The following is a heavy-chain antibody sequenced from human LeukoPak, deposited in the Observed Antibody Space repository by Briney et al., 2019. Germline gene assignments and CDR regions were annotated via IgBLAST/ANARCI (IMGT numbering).Heavy chain of an antibody. Sequence: KRSQTLSLTCAISGDSVSSNGAAWNWIRQSPSRGLEWLGRTYYRSKWYNDYAVSVKSRIIINADSSTNHFSLNMESMTPEDTALYYCARENYYHTSGYYDSWGQTTPVTVSS. CDR1: GDSVSSNGAA. D-gene: IGHD3-22*01. J-gene: IGHJ4*02. CDR2: TYYRSKWYN. V-gene: IGHV6-1*01. CDR3: ARENYYHTSGYYDS.